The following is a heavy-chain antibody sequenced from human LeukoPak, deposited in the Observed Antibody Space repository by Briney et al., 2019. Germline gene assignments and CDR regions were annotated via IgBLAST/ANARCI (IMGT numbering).Heavy chain of an antibody. D-gene: IGHD6-19*01. V-gene: IGHV1-2*02. Sequence: ASVKVSCKASGYTFTGYYIHWVRQAPGQGLEWMGWINPNSGDTNYAQKFQGRVTMTRDTSISTAYMELSRLRYDDTAVYYCARDPSYSSGWSSYFFDYWGQGALVTVSS. CDR3: ARDPSYSSGWSSYFFDY. CDR1: GYTFTGYY. J-gene: IGHJ4*02. CDR2: INPNSGDT.